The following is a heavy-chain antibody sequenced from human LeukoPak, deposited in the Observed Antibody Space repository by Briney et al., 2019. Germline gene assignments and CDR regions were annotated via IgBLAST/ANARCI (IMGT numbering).Heavy chain of an antibody. Sequence: PGGSLRLSCAASGFTFSNAWMSWVRQAPGKGLEWVGRIKSKTDGWTTDYAAPVKGRFTISRDDYYCTTDLSTRGTTVTTVYYYYGMDVWGQGTTVTVSS. CDR1: GFTFSNAW. J-gene: IGHJ6*02. CDR2: IKSKTDGWTT. D-gene: IGHD4-17*01. V-gene: IGHV3-15*01. CDR3: MDV.